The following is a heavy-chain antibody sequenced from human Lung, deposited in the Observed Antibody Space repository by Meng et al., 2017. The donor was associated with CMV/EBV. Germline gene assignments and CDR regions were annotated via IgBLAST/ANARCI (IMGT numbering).Heavy chain of an antibody. J-gene: IGHJ4*02. Sequence: VSGGSISSPNYYWGWIRQPPGKGLEWIGSIFHTGVTYYSPSLKSRVSTSMDTLKNQFSLHLSSVTAADTAVYYCARHYLRGYHYYFQYWGQGALVTVSS. CDR1: GGSISSPNYY. D-gene: IGHD3-22*01. CDR2: IFHTGVT. CDR3: ARHYLRGYHYYFQY. V-gene: IGHV4-39*01.